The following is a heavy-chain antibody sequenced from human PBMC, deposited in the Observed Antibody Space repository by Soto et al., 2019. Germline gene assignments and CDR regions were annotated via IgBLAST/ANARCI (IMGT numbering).Heavy chain of an antibody. CDR3: ARGYYDSSGYYDFDY. J-gene: IGHJ4*02. Sequence: ASVKVSCKASGGTFSSYAISWVRQAPGQGLEWMGGIIPIFGTANYAQKFQGRVTITADESTSTAYMELSSLRSEDTAVYYCARGYYDSSGYYDFDYWGQGTMVTVYS. CDR2: IIPIFGTA. V-gene: IGHV1-69*13. CDR1: GGTFSSYA. D-gene: IGHD3-22*01.